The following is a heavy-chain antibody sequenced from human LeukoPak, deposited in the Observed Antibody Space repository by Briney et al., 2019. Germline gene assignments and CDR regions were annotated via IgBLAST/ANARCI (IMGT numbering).Heavy chain of an antibody. V-gene: IGHV3-73*01. D-gene: IGHD3-10*01. J-gene: IGHJ4*02. CDR1: GFTFSASA. CDR2: SRSKPNNYAT. Sequence: HPGGSLRLSCAASGFTFSASAMHWVRQAPGKGLEWVGRSRSKPNNYATTYAASVKGRFTISRDDSKNTAYLQMNNLDTEDTAVYYCTGRELSYWGQGTLVFVSS. CDR3: TGRELSY.